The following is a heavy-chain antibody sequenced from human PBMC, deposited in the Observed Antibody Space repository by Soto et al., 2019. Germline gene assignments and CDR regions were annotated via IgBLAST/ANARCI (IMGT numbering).Heavy chain of an antibody. CDR2: ISSNGGST. D-gene: IGHD3-22*01. J-gene: IGHJ4*02. Sequence: PGGSLRLSCAASGFTFSSYAMHWVRQAPGKGLEYVSAISSNGGSTYYANSVKGRFTISRDNSKNTLYLQMGSLRAEDMAVYYCARNYDSSGYYPSYFDYWGQGTLVTVSS. CDR1: GFTFSSYA. V-gene: IGHV3-64*01. CDR3: ARNYDSSGYYPSYFDY.